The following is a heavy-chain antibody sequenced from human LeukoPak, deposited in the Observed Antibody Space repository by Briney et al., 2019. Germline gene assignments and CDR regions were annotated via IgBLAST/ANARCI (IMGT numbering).Heavy chain of an antibody. D-gene: IGHD1-26*01. CDR1: GYTFTGYY. V-gene: IGHV1-2*02. Sequence: ASVKVSCKASGYTFTGYYMHWVRQAPGQGLEWMGWINPNSGGTNYAQKFQGRVTMTRDTSISTAYMELSRLRSDDTAVYYCARTKGGSYNNYYYYYMDVWGKGTTVTVSS. J-gene: IGHJ6*03. CDR2: INPNSGGT. CDR3: ARTKGGSYNNYYYYYMDV.